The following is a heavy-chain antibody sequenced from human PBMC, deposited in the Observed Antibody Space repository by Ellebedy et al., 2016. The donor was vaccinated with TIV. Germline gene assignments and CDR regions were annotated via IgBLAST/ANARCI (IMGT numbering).Heavy chain of an antibody. D-gene: IGHD3-10*01. V-gene: IGHV1-2*02. J-gene: IGHJ6*02. Sequence: ASVKVSCKASGYTFTDIYIHWVRQAPGQGLEWMGWINPKSGGTNYAQKFQDRVTMTRDTSVNTAYIELSRLRSDDTAVYYCARAYYYRSGTYEWDLWGQGTTVTVSS. CDR1: GYTFTDIY. CDR2: INPKSGGT. CDR3: ARAYYYRSGTYEWDL.